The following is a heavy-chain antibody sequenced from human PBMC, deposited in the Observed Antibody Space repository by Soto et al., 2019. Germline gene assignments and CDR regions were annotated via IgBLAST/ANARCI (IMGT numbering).Heavy chain of an antibody. Sequence: SVKVSCKASGGTFSSYAISWVRQAPGQGLEWMGGIIPIFGTANYAQKFQGRVTITADESTSTAYMELSSLRSEDTAVYYCARVPSYYYDSSDHPDYWGQGTLVTVSS. CDR3: ARVPSYYYDSSDHPDY. CDR2: IIPIFGTA. D-gene: IGHD3-22*01. J-gene: IGHJ4*02. CDR1: GGTFSSYA. V-gene: IGHV1-69*13.